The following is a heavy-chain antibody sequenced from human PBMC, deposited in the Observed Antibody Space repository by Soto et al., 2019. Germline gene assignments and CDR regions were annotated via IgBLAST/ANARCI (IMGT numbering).Heavy chain of an antibody. D-gene: IGHD3-22*01. J-gene: IGHJ5*02. CDR3: ARGRHYYYDSSGYSPPLDWFDP. V-gene: IGHV1-3*01. CDR1: GYTFTSYA. CDR2: INAGNGNT. Sequence: ASVKVSCKASGYTFTSYAMHWVRQAPGQRLEWMGWINAGNGNTKYSQKFQGRVTITRDTSASTAYMELSSLRSEDTAVYYCARGRHYYYDSSGYSPPLDWFDPWGQGTLVTVSS.